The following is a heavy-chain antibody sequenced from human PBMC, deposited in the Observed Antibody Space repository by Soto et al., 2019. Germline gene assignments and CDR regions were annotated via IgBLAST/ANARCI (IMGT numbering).Heavy chain of an antibody. V-gene: IGHV3-23*01. D-gene: IGHD5-12*01. CDR1: GFTFSSYA. Sequence: GGSLRLSCAASGFTFSSYAMSWVRQAPGKGLEWVSAISGSGGSTYYVDSVKGRFTISRDNSKNTLYLQMNSLRAEDTAVYYCAKASRDGYNPDYWGQGTLVTVSS. CDR3: AKASRDGYNPDY. CDR2: ISGSGGST. J-gene: IGHJ4*02.